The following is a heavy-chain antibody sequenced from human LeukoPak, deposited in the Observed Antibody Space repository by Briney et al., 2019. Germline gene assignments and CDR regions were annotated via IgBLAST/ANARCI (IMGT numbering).Heavy chain of an antibody. D-gene: IGHD1-26*01. V-gene: IGHV4-39*01. Sequence: SETLSLTCAVSGGSISTTDFDWAWLRQPPGQGLEWIATISSSGKSYYNPYLMSRVTISVDTSKNQFSLDVTSVTAADTGLFYCARFKGGTGFDYWGRGILVIVS. CDR2: ISSSGKS. CDR3: ARFKGGTGFDY. J-gene: IGHJ4*02. CDR1: GGSISTTDFD.